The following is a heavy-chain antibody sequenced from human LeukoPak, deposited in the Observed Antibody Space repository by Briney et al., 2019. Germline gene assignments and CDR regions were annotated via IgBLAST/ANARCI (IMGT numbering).Heavy chain of an antibody. J-gene: IGHJ3*02. Sequence: PGGSLRLSCAASGFTVSSNYISWVRQAPGKGLEWVSVIYSGGNTYYADSVRGRFTVSRDISKNTLYLQMNNLRAEDTAVYYCARVELGGDAFDIWGQGTMVTVSS. CDR3: ARVELGGDAFDI. CDR1: GFTVSSNY. D-gene: IGHD7-27*01. CDR2: IYSGGNT. V-gene: IGHV3-53*01.